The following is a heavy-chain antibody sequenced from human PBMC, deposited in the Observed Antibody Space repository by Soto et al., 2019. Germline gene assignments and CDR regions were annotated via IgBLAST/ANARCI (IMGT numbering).Heavy chain of an antibody. J-gene: IGHJ4*02. CDR3: AKGPYDSSGYYCSY. V-gene: IGHV3-23*01. Sequence: PGGSLRLSCAASGFTFSSYAMSWDRQAPGKGLEWVSAISGSGGSTYCADSVKGRFTISRDNSKNTLYLQMNSLRAEDTAVYYCAKGPYDSSGYYCSYWGQGTLVTVSS. D-gene: IGHD3-22*01. CDR2: ISGSGGST. CDR1: GFTFSSYA.